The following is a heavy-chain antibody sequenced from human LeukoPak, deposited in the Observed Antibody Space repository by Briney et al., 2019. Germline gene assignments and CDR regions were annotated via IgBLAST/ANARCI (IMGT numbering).Heavy chain of an antibody. CDR3: ARAGDVVVVAATDEWFDP. D-gene: IGHD2-15*01. CDR1: GFIFSSYA. Sequence: GGSLRLSCAASGFIFSSYAMHWVRQAPGKGLEWVAVISYDGSNKYYADSVKGRFTISRDNSKNTLYLQMNSLRAEDTAVYYCARAGDVVVVAATDEWFDPWGQGTLVTVSS. J-gene: IGHJ5*02. CDR2: ISYDGSNK. V-gene: IGHV3-30*04.